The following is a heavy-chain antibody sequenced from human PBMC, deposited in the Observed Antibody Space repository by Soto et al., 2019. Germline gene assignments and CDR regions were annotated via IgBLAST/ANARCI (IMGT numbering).Heavy chain of an antibody. Sequence: SEPLSLTCAVSGGSFSGYYWSWIRQPPGKGLEWIGEINHSGSTNYNPSLKSRVTISVDTSKNQFSLKLSSVTAADTAVYYCARGRIQLWLRVPTYFDYWGQGTLVTVSS. CDR3: ARGRIQLWLRVPTYFDY. D-gene: IGHD5-18*01. CDR2: INHSGST. J-gene: IGHJ4*02. CDR1: GGSFSGYY. V-gene: IGHV4-34*01.